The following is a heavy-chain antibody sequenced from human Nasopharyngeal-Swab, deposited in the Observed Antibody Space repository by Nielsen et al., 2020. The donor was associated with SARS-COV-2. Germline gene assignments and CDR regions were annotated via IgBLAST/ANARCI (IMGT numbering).Heavy chain of an antibody. CDR1: GFTFSSYG. Sequence: GGSLRLSCAASGFTFSSYGMHWVRQAPGKGLEWVAVIWYDGSNKYYADSVKGRFTISRDNSKNTLYLQMNSLRAEDTAVYYCAKDKLVSYYDSSGYFDYWGQGTLVTVSS. D-gene: IGHD3-22*01. J-gene: IGHJ4*02. V-gene: IGHV3-30*02. CDR2: IWYDGSNK. CDR3: AKDKLVSYYDSSGYFDY.